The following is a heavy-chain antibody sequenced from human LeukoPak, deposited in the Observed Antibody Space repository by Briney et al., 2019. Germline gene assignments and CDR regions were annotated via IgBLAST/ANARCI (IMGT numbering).Heavy chain of an antibody. V-gene: IGHV3-53*01. CDR1: GFTVSSNY. D-gene: IGHD5-24*01. CDR3: AKSGRDGVTGHFAS. J-gene: IGHJ4*02. Sequence: GGSLRLSCAASGFTVSSNYMSWVRQAPGKGLEWVSVIYSDDRTYYADSVKGRFTISRDTSKNTLYLQMNSLRGEDTAVYYCAKSGRDGVTGHFASWALGTLVTVSS. CDR2: IYSDDRT.